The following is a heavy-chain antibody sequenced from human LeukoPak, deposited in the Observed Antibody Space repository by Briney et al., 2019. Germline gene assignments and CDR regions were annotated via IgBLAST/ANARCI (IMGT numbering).Heavy chain of an antibody. V-gene: IGHV3-23*01. CDR2: ISGSGGST. Sequence: GGSLRLSCAASGFTFSSYSMSWVRQAPGKGLEWVSAISGSGGSTYYADSVKGRFTISRDNSKNTLYLQMNSLRAEDTAVYYCAKVGGITMVRGVRTSHYYHGMDVWGQGTTVTVSS. CDR3: AKVGGITMVRGVRTSHYYHGMDV. D-gene: IGHD3-10*01. CDR1: GFTFSSYS. J-gene: IGHJ6*02.